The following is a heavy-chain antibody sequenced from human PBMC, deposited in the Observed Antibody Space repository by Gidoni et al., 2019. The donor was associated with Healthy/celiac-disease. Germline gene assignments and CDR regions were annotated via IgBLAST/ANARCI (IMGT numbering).Heavy chain of an antibody. V-gene: IGHV3-9*01. CDR3: AKDMLAKWEPHAFDI. J-gene: IGHJ3*02. CDR2: ISWNSGSI. CDR1: GFTFDDYA. D-gene: IGHD1-26*01. Sequence: EVQLVESGGGLVQPGRSLRLSCAASGFTFDDYAMHWVRQAPGKGLEWVSGISWNSGSIGYADSVKGRFTISRDNAKNSLYLQMNSLRAEDTALYYCAKDMLAKWEPHAFDIWGQGTMVTVSS.